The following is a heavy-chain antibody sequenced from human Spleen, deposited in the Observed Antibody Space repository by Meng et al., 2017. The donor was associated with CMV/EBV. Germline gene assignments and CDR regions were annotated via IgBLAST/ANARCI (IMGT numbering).Heavy chain of an antibody. V-gene: IGHV1-46*01. D-gene: IGHD6-19*01. J-gene: IGHJ6*02. CDR3: ARGQQWLVLGTPLYYYYGMDV. CDR1: GYSFINNC. Sequence: ASVKVSCKASGYSFINNCIHWVRQAPGQGLEWMGIINPDDSDTRYAQKFQGRVTITRNTSISTAYMELSSLRSEDTAVYYCARGQQWLVLGTPLYYYYGMDVWGQGTTVTVSS. CDR2: INPDDSDT.